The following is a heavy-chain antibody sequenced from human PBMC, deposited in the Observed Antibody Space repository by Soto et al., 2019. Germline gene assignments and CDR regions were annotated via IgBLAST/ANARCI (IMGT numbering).Heavy chain of an antibody. J-gene: IGHJ4*02. CDR1: GFTFSDYY. D-gene: IGHD6-13*01. Sequence: PGGSLRLSCAASGFTFSDYYMSWIRQAPGKGLEWVAVIWYDGSNKYYADSVKGRFTISRDNSKNTLYLQMNSLRAEDTAVYYCARWGIAAGDYWGQGTLVTVSS. CDR3: ARWGIAAGDY. V-gene: IGHV3-33*08. CDR2: IWYDGSNK.